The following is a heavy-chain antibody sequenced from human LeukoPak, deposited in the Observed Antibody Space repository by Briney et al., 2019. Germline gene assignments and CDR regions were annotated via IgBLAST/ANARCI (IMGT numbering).Heavy chain of an antibody. D-gene: IGHD3-16*01. Sequence: SETLSLTCAVSGDSISSSNWWCWVRQPPGKGLEWIGEIYQSGSTNYNPSLKSRATTSVDKSKNQFSLKLTSVTAADTAVYYCASKRHASASGAFDIWGQGAMVTVSS. CDR2: IYQSGST. V-gene: IGHV4-4*02. J-gene: IGHJ3*02. CDR1: GDSISSSNW. CDR3: ASKRHASASGAFDI.